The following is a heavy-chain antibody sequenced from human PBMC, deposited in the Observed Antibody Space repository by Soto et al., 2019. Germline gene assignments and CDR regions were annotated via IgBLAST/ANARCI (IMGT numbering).Heavy chain of an antibody. Sequence: EVQLLESGGGLVQPGGSLRLSCAASGFTFSSYAMSWVRQAPGKGLEWVSAISGSGGSTYYADSVKGRFTISRDNSKNTLYLQMNSLRAEDTAVNYYAKDGGYCSSTSCPPYYFDYWGQGTLVTVSS. CDR1: GFTFSSYA. CDR3: AKDGGYCSSTSCPPYYFDY. D-gene: IGHD2-2*03. J-gene: IGHJ4*02. CDR2: ISGSGGST. V-gene: IGHV3-23*01.